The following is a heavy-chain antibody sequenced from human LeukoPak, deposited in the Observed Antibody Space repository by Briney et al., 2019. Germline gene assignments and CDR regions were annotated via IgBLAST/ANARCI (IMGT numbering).Heavy chain of an antibody. CDR1: GFTFSTYG. CDR2: INRNGGST. V-gene: IGHV3-20*04. Sequence: GGSLRLSCAASGFTFSTYGMNWVRQAPGKGLEWVSGINRNGGSTDYADSVKGRFTISRDNAKNSHFLQMNSLRVEDTALYYCARGFRNGPFDCWGQGTLVTVSS. D-gene: IGHD2-8*01. J-gene: IGHJ4*02. CDR3: ARGFRNGPFDC.